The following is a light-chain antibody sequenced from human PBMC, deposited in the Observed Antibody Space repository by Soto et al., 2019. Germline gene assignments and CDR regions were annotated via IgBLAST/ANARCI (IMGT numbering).Light chain of an antibody. Sequence: EIVLTQSPGTLSLSPGERATLSCRASQSVSSSYLAWYQQKPGQAPRPLIYGASSRATGIPDRFSGSGSGTDFTLTISRLEQEDFAVYYCLQYGSSPYTVGQGTKLEIK. CDR3: LQYGSSPYT. CDR2: GAS. CDR1: QSVSSSY. J-gene: IGKJ2*01. V-gene: IGKV3-20*01.